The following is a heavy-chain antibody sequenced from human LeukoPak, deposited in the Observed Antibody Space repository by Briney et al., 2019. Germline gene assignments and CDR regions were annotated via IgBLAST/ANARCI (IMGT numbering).Heavy chain of an antibody. D-gene: IGHD3-22*01. CDR2: ISYDGSNK. J-gene: IGHJ4*02. CDR3: ATHYYDSSGYYSPDY. Sequence: GGSLRLSCAASGFTFSSYSMNWVRQAPGKGLEWVAVISYDGSNKYYADSVEGRFTISRDNSKNTLYLQMNSLRAEDTAVYYCATHYYDSSGYYSPDYWGQGTLVTVSS. V-gene: IGHV3-30*03. CDR1: GFTFSSYS.